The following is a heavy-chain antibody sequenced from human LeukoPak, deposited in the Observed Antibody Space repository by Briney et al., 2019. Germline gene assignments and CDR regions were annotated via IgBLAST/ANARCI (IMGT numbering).Heavy chain of an antibody. CDR1: GGSFSGYY. CDR2: IYYSGST. J-gene: IGHJ5*02. D-gene: IGHD6-13*01. V-gene: IGHV4-34*01. Sequence: SETLSLTCAVYGGSFSGYYWSWIRQPPGKGLEWIGSIYYSGSTYYNPSLKSRVTISVDTSKNQFSLKLSSVTAADTAVYYCATQDSSSWYEGGWFDPWGQGTLVTVSS. CDR3: ATQDSSSWYEGGWFDP.